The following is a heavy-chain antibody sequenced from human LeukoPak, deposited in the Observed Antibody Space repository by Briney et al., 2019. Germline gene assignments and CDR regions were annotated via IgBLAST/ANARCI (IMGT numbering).Heavy chain of an antibody. CDR3: ARDQPRPYYYDSSGYSGGDY. D-gene: IGHD3-22*01. CDR1: GYTFTGYY. Sequence: ASVKVSCKASGYTFTGYYMHWVRQAPGQGLEWMGWINPNSGGTNYAQKFQGRVTMTRDTSISTAYMELSRLRSDDTAVYYCARDQPRPYYYDSSGYSGGDYWGQGTLVTVSS. CDR2: INPNSGGT. J-gene: IGHJ4*02. V-gene: IGHV1-2*02.